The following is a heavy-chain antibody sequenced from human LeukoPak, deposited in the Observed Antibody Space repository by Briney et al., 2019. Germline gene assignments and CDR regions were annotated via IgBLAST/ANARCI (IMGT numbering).Heavy chain of an antibody. Sequence: GGSLRLSCAASGFTVSSNYMSWVRQAPGKGLEWVSVIYSGGSTYYADSVKGRFTISRDNPKNTLYLQMNSLRAEDTAVYYCARVRYDFSYYFDYWGQGTLVTVSS. V-gene: IGHV3-53*01. CDR3: ARVRYDFSYYFDY. CDR2: IYSGGST. J-gene: IGHJ4*02. CDR1: GFTVSSNY. D-gene: IGHD3-3*01.